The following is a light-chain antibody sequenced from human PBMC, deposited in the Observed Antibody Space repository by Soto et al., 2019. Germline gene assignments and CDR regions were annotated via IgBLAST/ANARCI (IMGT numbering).Light chain of an antibody. CDR3: CSYAGSSTSPWV. CDR1: SSDVGSYNL. J-gene: IGLJ3*02. CDR2: EGN. Sequence: QSALTQPASVSGSPGQSITISCTGTSSDVGSYNLVSWYQHHPGKAPKLMIYEGNKRPSGVSNRFSGSKSGNTSSLTISGLQPEDEAHYYCCSYAGSSTSPWVFGGGTKLTVL. V-gene: IGLV2-23*01.